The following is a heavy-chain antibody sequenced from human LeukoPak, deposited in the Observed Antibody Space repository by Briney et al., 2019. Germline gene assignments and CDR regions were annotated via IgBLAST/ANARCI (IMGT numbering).Heavy chain of an antibody. Sequence: SETLSLTCAVYGGSFSGYYWSWIRQPPGKGLEWIGEINHSGSTNYNPSLKSRVTISVDTSKNQFSLKLSSVTAADTAVYYCARGQGSGWYGEVDYWGQGTLVTVSS. D-gene: IGHD6-19*01. J-gene: IGHJ4*02. CDR3: ARGQGSGWYGEVDY. CDR1: GGSFSGYY. V-gene: IGHV4-34*01. CDR2: INHSGST.